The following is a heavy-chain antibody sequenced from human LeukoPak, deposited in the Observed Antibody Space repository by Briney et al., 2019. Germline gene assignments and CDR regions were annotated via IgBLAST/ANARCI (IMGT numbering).Heavy chain of an antibody. CDR2: ISQDGNKK. CDR1: GFSFRKYW. D-gene: IGHD6-13*01. Sequence: GGCLRLSCAASGFSFRKYWMNWVRQAPGKGLEWVATISQDGNKKYLADFVKGRLTISRDNARNSLYLQMSSLRGDDTAVYYCARSKVVAEAGNSWFDPWGQGTRVTVSS. CDR3: ARSKVVAEAGNSWFDP. V-gene: IGHV3-7*01. J-gene: IGHJ5*01.